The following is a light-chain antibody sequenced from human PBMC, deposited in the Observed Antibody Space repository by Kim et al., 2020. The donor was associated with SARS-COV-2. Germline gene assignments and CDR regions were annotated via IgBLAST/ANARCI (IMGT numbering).Light chain of an antibody. Sequence: SASVGDRVTITCRASRSITGWLAWYQQKPGKAPNLLIYKASSLDSGVPSRFSGSGSGTEFSLTISSLQPDDFATYYCQQYYNYPWTFGQGTQVEI. V-gene: IGKV1-5*03. CDR3: QQYYNYPWT. CDR1: RSITGW. J-gene: IGKJ1*01. CDR2: KAS.